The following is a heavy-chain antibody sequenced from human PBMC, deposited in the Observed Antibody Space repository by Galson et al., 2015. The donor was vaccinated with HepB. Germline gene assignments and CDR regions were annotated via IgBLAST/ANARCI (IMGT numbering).Heavy chain of an antibody. CDR3: AKGYCSSTSCYPRSYYYYYMDV. CDR1: GFTFSSYA. CDR2: ISCSGGST. D-gene: IGHD2-2*01. Sequence: SLRLSCAASGFTFSSYAMSWVRQAPGKGLEWVSAISCSGGSTYYADSVKGRFTISRDNSKNTLYLQMNSLRAEDTAVYYCAKGYCSSTSCYPRSYYYYYMDVWGKVTTVTVSS. V-gene: IGHV3-23*01. J-gene: IGHJ6*03.